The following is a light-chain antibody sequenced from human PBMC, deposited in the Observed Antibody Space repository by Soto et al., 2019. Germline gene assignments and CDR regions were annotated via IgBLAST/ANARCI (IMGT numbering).Light chain of an antibody. Sequence: QSVLTQPPSVSGAPGQRVTISCTGSSSNIGAGYDVHWYQQLPGTAPTVLIHGNSNRPSEVPDRFSGSKSGTSASLAITGLQAEDEADYYCQSYDSSLSVVFGGGTKLTVL. J-gene: IGLJ2*01. CDR2: GNS. CDR3: QSYDSSLSVV. V-gene: IGLV1-40*01. CDR1: SSNIGAGYD.